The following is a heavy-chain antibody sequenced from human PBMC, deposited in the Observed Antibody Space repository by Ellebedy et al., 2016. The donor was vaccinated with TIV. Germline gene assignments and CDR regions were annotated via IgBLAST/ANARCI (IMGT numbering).Heavy chain of an antibody. CDR3: GRSGNGWGIDF. V-gene: IGHV1-46*01. CDR2: VNPGDGST. D-gene: IGHD3-10*01. Sequence: ASVKVSCKASGYTFTGYFMHWVRQAPGLGLEWMGIVNPGDGSTDHSQRFQGRVTMTRDTSTSTVYMELSSLTSEDTAVYYCGRSGNGWGIDFWGQGTLVTVSS. CDR1: GYTFTGYF. J-gene: IGHJ4*02.